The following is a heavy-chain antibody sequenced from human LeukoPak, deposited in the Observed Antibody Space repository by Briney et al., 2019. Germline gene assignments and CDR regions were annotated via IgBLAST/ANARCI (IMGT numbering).Heavy chain of an antibody. CDR1: GFTFSSYA. CDR3: AKDLQSGYYYYYGMDV. V-gene: IGHV3-23*01. CDR2: ISGSGGST. Sequence: GGSLRLSCAASGFTFSSYAMSWVRQAPGKGLEWVSAISGSGGSTYYADSVKGRFTISRDNSKNTLYLQMNSLRAEDTAVYYCAKDLQSGYYYYYGMDVWGQGTTVTVSS. D-gene: IGHD1-26*01. J-gene: IGHJ6*02.